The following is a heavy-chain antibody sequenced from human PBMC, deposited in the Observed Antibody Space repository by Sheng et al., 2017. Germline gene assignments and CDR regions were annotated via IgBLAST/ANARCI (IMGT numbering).Heavy chain of an antibody. CDR3: ASASLSGYSYGYDPAFDY. CDR1: GGTFSSYT. V-gene: IGHV1-69*02. D-gene: IGHD5-18*01. CDR2: IIPILGIA. J-gene: IGHJ4*02. Sequence: QVQLVQSGAEVKKPGSSVKVSCKASGGTFSSYTISWVRQAPGQGLEWMGRIIPILGIANYAQKFQGRVTITADKSTSTAYMELSSLRSEDTAVYYCASASLSGYSYGYDPAFDYWGQGTLVTVSS.